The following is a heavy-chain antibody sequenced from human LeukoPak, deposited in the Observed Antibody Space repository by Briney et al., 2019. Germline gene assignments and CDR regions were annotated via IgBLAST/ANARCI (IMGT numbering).Heavy chain of an antibody. D-gene: IGHD5-24*01. CDR1: GFTFSSYA. CDR2: ISYDGSNK. CDR3: ARSRDDYRSALDY. Sequence: GGSLRLSCAASGFTFSSYAMHWVRQAPGKGLEWVAVISYDGSNKYYADSVKGRFTISRDNSKNTLYLQMNSLRAEDTAVYYCARSRDDYRSALDYWGRGTLVTVSS. V-gene: IGHV3-30*04. J-gene: IGHJ4*02.